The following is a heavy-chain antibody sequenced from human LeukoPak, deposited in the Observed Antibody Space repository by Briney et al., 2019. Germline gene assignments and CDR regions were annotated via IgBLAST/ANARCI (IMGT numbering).Heavy chain of an antibody. CDR3: TSANYGPAY. Sequence: GGSLRLSCAASGFTFSSYEMNWVRQAPGKGPVWVSRIKTDGSITDYADSVKGRFTISRDNAKNTLYLQMNSLRAEDTAVYYCTSANYGPAYWGQGTLVTVSS. CDR2: IKTDGSIT. J-gene: IGHJ4*02. V-gene: IGHV3-74*01. D-gene: IGHD5-24*01. CDR1: GFTFSSYE.